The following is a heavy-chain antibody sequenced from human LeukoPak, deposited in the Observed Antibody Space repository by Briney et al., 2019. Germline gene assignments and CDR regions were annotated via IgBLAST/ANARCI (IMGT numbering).Heavy chain of an antibody. Sequence: PSETLSLTCTVSGGSISSYYWSWIRQPPGKGLEWIGYFYYSGSTNYNPSLKSRVTISVDTSKNQFSLKLSSVTAADTAVYYCARDRSNYGGLLLYTNYYYMDVWGKGTTVTVSS. CDR1: GGSISSYY. CDR2: FYYSGST. CDR3: ARDRSNYGGLLLYTNYYYMDV. V-gene: IGHV4-59*12. D-gene: IGHD4-11*01. J-gene: IGHJ6*03.